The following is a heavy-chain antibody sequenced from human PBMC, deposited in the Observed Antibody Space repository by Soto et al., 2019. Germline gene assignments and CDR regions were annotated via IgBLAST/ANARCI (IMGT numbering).Heavy chain of an antibody. D-gene: IGHD3-16*02. J-gene: IGHJ4*02. CDR2: IYSGGST. Sequence: EVQLVESGGGLVQPGGSLRLSCAASGFTVSSNYMSWVRQAPGKGLEWVSVIYSGGSTYYADSVKGRFTISRDNSKNTLYLQMNSLRAEDTAVYYCARVVHYDYIWGSYRYTYYFDYWGQGTLVTVSS. CDR1: GFTVSSNY. V-gene: IGHV3-66*01. CDR3: ARVVHYDYIWGSYRYTYYFDY.